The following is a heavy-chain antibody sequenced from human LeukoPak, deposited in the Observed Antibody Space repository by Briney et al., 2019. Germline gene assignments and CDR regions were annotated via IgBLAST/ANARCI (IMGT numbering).Heavy chain of an antibody. Sequence: PGGSLRLSCAASGFTFSSYSMNWVRQAPGKGLVWVSRINSDGSDTRYADSVKGRFTISRDNAKNTLYLQMNSLRAEDTAVYYCVRYNFLDIWGQGTMVTVSS. J-gene: IGHJ3*02. CDR1: GFTFSSYS. D-gene: IGHD5-24*01. V-gene: IGHV3-74*01. CDR2: INSDGSDT. CDR3: VRYNFLDI.